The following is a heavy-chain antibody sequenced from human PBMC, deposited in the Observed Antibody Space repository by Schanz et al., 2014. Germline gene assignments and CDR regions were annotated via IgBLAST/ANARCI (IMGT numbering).Heavy chain of an antibody. J-gene: IGHJ6*02. D-gene: IGHD6-6*01. CDR2: ISFSGNTI. Sequence: EVQLVESGGGLVRPGGSLRLSCTTSGLIFSTYTLNWVRQAPGKGLEWISYISFSGNTIYYADSVKGRFTISRDNAKNSVILKMNRLRAEDTAVYYCATEGPRGTRHPINYYYAMDNWGQGTKVTV. V-gene: IGHV3-48*01. CDR1: GLIFSTYT. CDR3: ATEGPRGTRHPINYYYAMDN.